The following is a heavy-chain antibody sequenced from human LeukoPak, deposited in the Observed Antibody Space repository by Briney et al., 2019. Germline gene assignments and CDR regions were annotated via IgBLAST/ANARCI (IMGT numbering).Heavy chain of an antibody. Sequence: PSETPSLTCAVYGGSFSGYYWSWIRQPPGKGLEWIGEINHSGSTNYNPSLKSRVTISVDTSENQFSLRLSSVTAADTAVYYCARSLGGSGRYIAGGYWGQGTLVTVSS. J-gene: IGHJ4*02. V-gene: IGHV4-34*01. D-gene: IGHD3-10*01. CDR2: INHSGST. CDR3: ARSLGGSGRYIAGGY. CDR1: GGSFSGYY.